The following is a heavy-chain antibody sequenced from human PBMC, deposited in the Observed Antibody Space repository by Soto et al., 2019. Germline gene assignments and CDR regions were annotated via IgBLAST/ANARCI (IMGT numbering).Heavy chain of an antibody. J-gene: IGHJ4*02. D-gene: IGHD6-19*01. CDR3: AIEWSISVAAHGY. V-gene: IGHV3-30-3*01. CDR1: GFTFSSYT. Sequence: QVQLVESGGGVVQPGRSLRLSCAASGFTFSSYTMHWVRQAPGKGLEWVAGISNDGSNKDYADSVKGRFTTSRDKSKNTLHLQMNMLRAEDTALYYCAIEWSISVAAHGYWGQGTLFTVSS. CDR2: ISNDGSNK.